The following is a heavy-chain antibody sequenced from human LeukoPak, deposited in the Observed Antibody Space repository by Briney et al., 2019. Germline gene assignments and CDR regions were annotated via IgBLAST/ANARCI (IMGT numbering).Heavy chain of an antibody. CDR1: GFTFSSLE. D-gene: IGHD3-16*01. Sequence: PGGSLRLSCAASGFTFSSLEMTWVRQAPGKGLEWVSYISSSGTTIYYADSVKGRFTISRDNAKNSLYLQMNSLTAEDTAVYCCARGRFMIPFGGQGTLVTVSS. CDR2: ISSSGTTI. CDR3: ARGRFMIPF. J-gene: IGHJ4*02. V-gene: IGHV3-48*03.